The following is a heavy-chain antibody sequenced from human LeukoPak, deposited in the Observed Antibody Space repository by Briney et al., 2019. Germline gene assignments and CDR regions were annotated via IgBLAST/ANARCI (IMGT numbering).Heavy chain of an antibody. CDR1: GFTFSDYT. CDR2: ITSGSSYI. Sequence: GGSLRLSCAASGFTFSDYTMNWVRQAPGKGLEWVSSITSGSSYIYYAGSVKGRFTISRDNAKNSLYLQMNTLRADDTAVYYCARDTYGSGWPDYFDYWGQGTLVTVSS. V-gene: IGHV3-21*01. CDR3: ARDTYGSGWPDYFDY. D-gene: IGHD6-19*01. J-gene: IGHJ4*02.